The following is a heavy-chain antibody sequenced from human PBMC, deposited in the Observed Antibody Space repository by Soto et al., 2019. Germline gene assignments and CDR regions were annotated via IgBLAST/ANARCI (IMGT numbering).Heavy chain of an antibody. CDR1: GESITTSNW. CDR3: TRGDAAVTGDLY. CDR2: ICHRGTT. J-gene: IGHJ4*02. D-gene: IGHD6-19*01. Sequence: QVHLQESGPGLVKSSDTLSLTCTVSGESITTSNWWSWVRQPPGGGLEWIGEICHRGTTNYNPSLKSRATLSLDKSKNQLFLKVKSATAADRAMYYCTRGDAAVTGDLYWGQGILVAVSS. V-gene: IGHV4-4*02.